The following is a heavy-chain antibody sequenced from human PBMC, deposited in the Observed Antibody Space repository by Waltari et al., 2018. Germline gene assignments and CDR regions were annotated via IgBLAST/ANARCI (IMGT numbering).Heavy chain of an antibody. CDR3: ARQVLGYCTSATCRKNDS. D-gene: IGHD2-2*03. CDR2: IYHNGIT. CDR1: GYSISSGYY. Sequence: QVLLQESGPGLVEPSETLSLTCEVSGYSISSGYYWGWIRQPPWKGLEWIGTIYHNGITYYTPSLKSRVSVLLDTSNNQFSLKMKSVTAADTAVYYCARQVLGYCTSATCRKNDSWGQGTLVTVSS. V-gene: IGHV4-38-2*01. J-gene: IGHJ4*02.